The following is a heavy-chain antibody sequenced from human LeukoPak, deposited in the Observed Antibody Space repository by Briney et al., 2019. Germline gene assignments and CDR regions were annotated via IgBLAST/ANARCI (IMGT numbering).Heavy chain of an antibody. CDR1: GFTFGSYE. CDR2: ISSSGSTI. Sequence: PGGSLRLSCAASGFTFGSYEMNWVRQAPGKGLEWVSYISSSGSTIYYADSVKGRFAISRDNAKNSLYLQMNSLRAEDTAVYYCARPPAARRGDYWGQGTLVTVSS. CDR3: ARPPAARRGDY. J-gene: IGHJ4*02. V-gene: IGHV3-48*03. D-gene: IGHD6-6*01.